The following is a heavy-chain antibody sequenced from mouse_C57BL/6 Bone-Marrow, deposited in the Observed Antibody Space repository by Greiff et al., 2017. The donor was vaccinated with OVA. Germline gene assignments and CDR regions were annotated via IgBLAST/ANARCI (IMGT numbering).Heavy chain of an antibody. V-gene: IGHV1-76*01. D-gene: IGHD1-1*02. CDR3: ARSWWRPYYFDY. CDR2: IYPGSGNT. J-gene: IGHJ2*01. CDR1: GYTFTDYY. Sequence: QVQLQQSGAELVRPGASVKLSCKASGYTFTDYYINWVKQRPGQGLEWIARIYPGSGNTYYNEKFKGKATLTAEKSSSTAYMQLSSLTSEDSAVYFCARSWWRPYYFDYWGQGTTLTVSS.